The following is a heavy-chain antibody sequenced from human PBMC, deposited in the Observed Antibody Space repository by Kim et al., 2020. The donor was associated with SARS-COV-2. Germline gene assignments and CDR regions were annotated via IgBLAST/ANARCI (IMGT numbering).Heavy chain of an antibody. CDR2: T. D-gene: IGHD3-10*01. V-gene: IGHV3-11*06. Sequence: TNYADSGRGRFTISRDSAKNTLYLQMNSLRAEDTAVYYCTRDAAMVPDYWGQGTLVTVSS. J-gene: IGHJ4*02. CDR3: TRDAAMVPDY.